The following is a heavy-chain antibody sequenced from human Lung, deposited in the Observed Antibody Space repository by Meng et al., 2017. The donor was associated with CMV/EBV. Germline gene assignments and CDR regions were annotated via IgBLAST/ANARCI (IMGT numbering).Heavy chain of an antibody. V-gene: IGHV4-4*02. CDR2: IPHRGSS. J-gene: IGHJ1*01. D-gene: IGHD3-10*01. Sequence: VQLRASGPALRKPSATLSLTCAVSGDSITNHNWWAWVRQPPGKGLEWIGEIPHRGSSAYNPSLKSRVSMSIDKSKNQFSLKLTSVTAADMAVYHCLRRSGGSVWGQGTLVTVSS. CDR1: GDSITNHNW. CDR3: LRRSGGSV.